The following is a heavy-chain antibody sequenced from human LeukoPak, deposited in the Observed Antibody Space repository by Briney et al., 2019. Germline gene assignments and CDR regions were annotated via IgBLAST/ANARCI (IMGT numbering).Heavy chain of an antibody. Sequence: SETLSLTCAVYGGSFSGYYWSWIRQPPGKGLGWVGEINHSGSTNYNPSLKSRVTISVDTSKKQFSLKLSSVTAADTAVYYCARSAVYSSSWYGYYYYYMDVWGKGTTVTISS. J-gene: IGHJ6*03. CDR1: GGSFSGYY. CDR2: INHSGST. CDR3: ARSAVYSSSWYGYYYYYMDV. V-gene: IGHV4-34*01. D-gene: IGHD6-13*01.